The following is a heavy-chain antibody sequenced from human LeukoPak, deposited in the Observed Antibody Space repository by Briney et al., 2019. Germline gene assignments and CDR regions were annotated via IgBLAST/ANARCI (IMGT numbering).Heavy chain of an antibody. CDR3: ARIDDFARDYFDY. Sequence: GGSLRLSCAASGFTVSSNYMSWVRQAPGKGLEWVSVMYSGGSTYYADSVKGRFTISRDISKNTVYLQMNNLRAEDTAVYYCARIDDFARDYFDYWGQGTLVTVSS. CDR1: GFTVSSNY. CDR2: MYSGGST. V-gene: IGHV3-53*01. D-gene: IGHD3/OR15-3a*01. J-gene: IGHJ4*02.